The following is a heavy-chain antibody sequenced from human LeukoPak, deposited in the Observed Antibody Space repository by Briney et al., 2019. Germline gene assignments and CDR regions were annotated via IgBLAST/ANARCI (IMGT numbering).Heavy chain of an antibody. D-gene: IGHD3-22*01. Sequence: SETLSLTCTVSGGSISSSSYYWGWARQPPGKGLEWIGYIYHSGTTYYNPSLKSRVTISVDRSKNQFSLNLSSVTAADTAVYYCAKTYYYDSSGYFLDYWGQGTLVAVSS. CDR1: GGSISSSSYY. CDR3: AKTYYYDSSGYFLDY. CDR2: IYHSGTT. V-gene: IGHV4-30-2*01. J-gene: IGHJ4*02.